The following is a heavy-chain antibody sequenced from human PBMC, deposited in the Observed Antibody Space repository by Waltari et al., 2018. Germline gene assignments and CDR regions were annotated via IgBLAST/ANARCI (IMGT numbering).Heavy chain of an antibody. Sequence: QVQLQQLGAGLLKPSETLSLTCAVDGGLFSGYYWTWIRQPPGEGLEWIGEVNYIGSTKDNPSLEGRVTISVDTSNNEFYLRLSSVTAADTAVYYCARASPRWVYDRYYYYMDVWDKGTTVTVSS. V-gene: IGHV4-34*02. CDR2: VNYIGST. CDR1: GGLFSGYY. CDR3: ARASPRWVYDRYYYYMDV. D-gene: IGHD6-13*01. J-gene: IGHJ6*03.